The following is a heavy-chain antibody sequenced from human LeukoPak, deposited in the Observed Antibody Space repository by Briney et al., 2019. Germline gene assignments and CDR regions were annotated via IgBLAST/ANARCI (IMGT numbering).Heavy chain of an antibody. CDR2: IGGSGSGT. J-gene: IGHJ4*02. V-gene: IGHV3-23*01. CDR3: VKDGIAAADTTYFDH. D-gene: IGHD6-13*01. CDR1: GFTFSSYA. Sequence: GGSLRLSCSASGFTFSSYAMGWVRQAPGRWLEWVSSIGGSGSGTYYADSVKGRFTISRDNSENTLYLQMNSLRAEDTAVYYCVKDGIAAADTTYFDHWGQGTLVTVSS.